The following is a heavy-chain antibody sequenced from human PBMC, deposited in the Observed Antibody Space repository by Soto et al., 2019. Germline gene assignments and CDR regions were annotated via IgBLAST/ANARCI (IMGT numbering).Heavy chain of an antibody. J-gene: IGHJ3*02. Sequence: SETLSLTCAVYGGSFSGYYWSWIRQPPGKGLEWIGEINHSGSTNYNPSLKSRVTISVDTSKNQFSLKLSSVTAADTAVYYCARGGQKAARDWHAFDIWGQGTMVTVSS. CDR3: ARGGQKAARDWHAFDI. D-gene: IGHD6-6*01. CDR2: INHSGST. CDR1: GGSFSGYY. V-gene: IGHV4-34*01.